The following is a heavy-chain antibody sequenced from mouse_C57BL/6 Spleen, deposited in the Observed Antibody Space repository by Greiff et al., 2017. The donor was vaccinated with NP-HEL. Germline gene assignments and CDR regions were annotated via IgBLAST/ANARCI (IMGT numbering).Heavy chain of an antibody. D-gene: IGHD1-1*01. V-gene: IGHV5-17*01. CDR2: ISSGSSTI. CDR1: GFTFSDYG. Sequence: VQLQQSGGGLVKPGGSLKLSCAASGFTFSDYGMHWVRQAPEKGLEWVAYISSGSSTIYYADTVKGRFTISRDNAKNTLFLQMTRLRSEDTAMYYCARENYYGSSYSYYFDYWGQGTTLTVSS. CDR3: ARENYYGSSYSYYFDY. J-gene: IGHJ2*01.